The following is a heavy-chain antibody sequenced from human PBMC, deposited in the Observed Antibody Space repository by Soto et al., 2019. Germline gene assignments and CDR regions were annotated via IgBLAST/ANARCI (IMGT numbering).Heavy chain of an antibody. J-gene: IGHJ5*02. CDR3: ARAGTGGYSGYDVARTSWFAP. Sequence: LSHSCTVSDDYSISSNYYWGRKRQPPGKGLEWIGSIYYSGSTYYSPSLKSRVTISVDTSKNQFSLKLSSVTAADTAVYYCARAGTGGYSGYDVARTSWFAPWGKGTLVTVSS. V-gene: IGHV4-39*07. D-gene: IGHD5-12*01. CDR2: IYYSGST. CDR1: DDYSISSNYY.